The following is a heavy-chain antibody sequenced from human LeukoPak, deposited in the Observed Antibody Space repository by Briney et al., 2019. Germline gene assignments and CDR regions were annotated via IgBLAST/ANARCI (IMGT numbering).Heavy chain of an antibody. J-gene: IGHJ4*02. Sequence: GGSLRLSCAASGFTFSSYAMSWVRQAPGKGLEWVSAISGSGGSTSYADSLKGRFTISCENFKKTLDLQMNSLRTEDTAVYFFAKDRQQWLIDGYDYWAREPWSPSPQ. CDR2: ISGSGGST. CDR1: GFTFSSYA. CDR3: AKDRQQWLIDGYDY. V-gene: IGHV3-23*01. D-gene: IGHD6-19*01.